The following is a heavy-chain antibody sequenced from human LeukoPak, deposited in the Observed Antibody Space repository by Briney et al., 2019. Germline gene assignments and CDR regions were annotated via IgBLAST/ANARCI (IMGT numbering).Heavy chain of an antibody. J-gene: IGHJ5*02. D-gene: IGHD3-3*01. CDR2: INHSGST. V-gene: IGHV4-34*01. Sequence: SETLSLTCAVYGGSFSGYYWSWIRQPPGKGLEWIGEINHSGSTNYNPSLKSRVTISVDTSKNQFSLKLSSVTAADTAVYYCARGTRHPGRRWFDPWGQGTLVTVSS. CDR3: ARGTRHPGRRWFDP. CDR1: GGSFSGYY.